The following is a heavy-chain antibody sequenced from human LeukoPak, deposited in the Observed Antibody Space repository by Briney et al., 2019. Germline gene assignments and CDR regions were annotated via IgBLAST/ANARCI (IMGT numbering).Heavy chain of an antibody. CDR1: GFTFSSYA. V-gene: IGHV3-23*01. J-gene: IGHJ4*02. CDR2: ISGSGGST. CDR3: AKDGYSYGDSTGYFDY. Sequence: GGSLRLSCAASGFTFSSYAMSWVRQAPGKGLEWVSAISGSGGSTYYADSVKGRFTISRDNSKNTLYLPLNSLRAEDTAVYYCAKDGYSYGDSTGYFDYWGQGTLVTVSS. D-gene: IGHD5-18*01.